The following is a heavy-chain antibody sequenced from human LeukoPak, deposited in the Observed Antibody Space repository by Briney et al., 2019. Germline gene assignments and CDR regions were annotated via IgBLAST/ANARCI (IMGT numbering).Heavy chain of an antibody. CDR3: AREIGLPRYYYYMDV. CDR2: IYYSGST. Sequence: SETLSLTCTVSGGSISSSSYYWGWIRQPPGKGLEWIGSIYYSGSTYYNPSLKSRVTISVDTSKNQFSLKLSSVTAADTAVYYCAREIGLPRYYYYMDVWGKGTTVTVSS. D-gene: IGHD2-15*01. V-gene: IGHV4-39*07. CDR1: GGSISSSSYY. J-gene: IGHJ6*03.